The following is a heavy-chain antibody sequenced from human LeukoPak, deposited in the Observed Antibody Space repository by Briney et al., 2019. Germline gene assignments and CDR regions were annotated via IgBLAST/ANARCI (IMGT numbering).Heavy chain of an antibody. Sequence: GESLKISCKGSGYTFSNYWIAWVRQLPGKGLEWMGIIFPGDSDTRYSPSFQGQVTISADKSISTAYLQWSSLKASDTAIYYCARRSDYDYWGQGTLVTVSS. CDR3: ARRSDYDY. CDR2: IFPGDSDT. CDR1: GYTFSNYW. J-gene: IGHJ4*02. D-gene: IGHD3-3*01. V-gene: IGHV5-51*01.